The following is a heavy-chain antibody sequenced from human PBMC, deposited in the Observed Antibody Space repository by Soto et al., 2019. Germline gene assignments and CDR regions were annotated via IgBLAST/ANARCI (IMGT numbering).Heavy chain of an antibody. J-gene: IGHJ3*02. Sequence: QVQLQESGPGLVKPSQTLSLTCTVSGGSISSGGYYWSWIRQHPGKGLDWIGYSYYSGSTYYNPSLKSRVTISVDTSKNQFSLKLSSVTAADTAVYYCAGYSGSYYHDAFDIWGQGTMVTVSS. V-gene: IGHV4-31*03. CDR1: GGSISSGGYY. D-gene: IGHD1-26*01. CDR3: AGYSGSYYHDAFDI. CDR2: SYYSGST.